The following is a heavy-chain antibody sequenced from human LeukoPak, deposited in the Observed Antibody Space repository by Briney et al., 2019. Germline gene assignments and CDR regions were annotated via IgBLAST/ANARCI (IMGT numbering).Heavy chain of an antibody. CDR2: TYYRSKWYN. J-gene: IGHJ4*02. Sequence: SQTLSLTCAISGNRVFSYTAAWNWIRQSPSRGLEWLGRTYYRSKWYNDYTESVKSRITINPDTSKNQFSLQLNSVTPEDTAVYYCVRDDQTYYGISGFVYWGQGILVTVSS. CDR3: VRDDQTYYGISGFVY. V-gene: IGHV6-1*01. D-gene: IGHD3-22*01. CDR1: GNRVFSYTAA.